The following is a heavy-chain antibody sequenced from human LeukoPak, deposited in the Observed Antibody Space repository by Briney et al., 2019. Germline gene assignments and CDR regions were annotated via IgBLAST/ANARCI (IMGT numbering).Heavy chain of an antibody. V-gene: IGHV4-39*01. D-gene: IGHD3-10*01. Sequence: WVRQPPGKGLEWIGSIYYSGSTYYNPSLKSRVTISVDTSKNQFSLKLSSVTAADTAVYYCARLAMVRGVLNWFDPWGQGTLVTVSS. CDR3: ARLAMVRGVLNWFDP. J-gene: IGHJ5*02. CDR2: IYYSGST.